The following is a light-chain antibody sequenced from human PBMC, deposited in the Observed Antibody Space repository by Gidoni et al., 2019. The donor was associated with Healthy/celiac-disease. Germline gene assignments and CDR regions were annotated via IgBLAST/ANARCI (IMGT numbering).Light chain of an antibody. CDR3: SSYTSSSTQV. J-gene: IGLJ1*01. Sequence: QSALTQPAPVSGSPGQSITISCTGTSSYVGVYNYVSWYQQHPGKAPKLMIYEVSNRPSWVSNRFSGSKSGNTASLTISGLQAEDEADYYCSSYTSSSTQVFGTGTKVTVL. CDR1: SSYVGVYNY. CDR2: EVS. V-gene: IGLV2-14*01.